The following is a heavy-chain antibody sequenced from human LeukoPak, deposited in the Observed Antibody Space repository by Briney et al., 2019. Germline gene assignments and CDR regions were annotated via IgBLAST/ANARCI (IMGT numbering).Heavy chain of an antibody. Sequence: NPSETLSLTCAVYGGSFSGYYWSWIRQPPGKGLEWIGEINHSGSTNYNPSLKSRVTISVDTSKNQFSLKLSSVTAADTAVYYCARSVAGASRDYSRHYYGMDVWGQGTTVTVSS. CDR3: ARSVAGASRDYSRHYYGMDV. V-gene: IGHV4-34*01. J-gene: IGHJ6*02. D-gene: IGHD6-19*01. CDR2: INHSGST. CDR1: GGSFSGYY.